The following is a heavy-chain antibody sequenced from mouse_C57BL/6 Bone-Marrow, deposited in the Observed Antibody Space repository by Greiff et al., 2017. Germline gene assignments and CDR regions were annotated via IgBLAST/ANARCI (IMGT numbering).Heavy chain of an antibody. J-gene: IGHJ2*01. Sequence: VQLQQSGPGMVKPSQSHSLTCTVTGYSITSGYDWHWIRHFPGNQLEWMGYISYSGSTNYNPSLKSRISITHDTSKNHFFLKLNSVTTEDTATYYCARDGLGLDYWGQGTTLTVSS. CDR2: ISYSGST. D-gene: IGHD4-1*01. V-gene: IGHV3-1*01. CDR1: GYSITSGYD. CDR3: ARDGLGLDY.